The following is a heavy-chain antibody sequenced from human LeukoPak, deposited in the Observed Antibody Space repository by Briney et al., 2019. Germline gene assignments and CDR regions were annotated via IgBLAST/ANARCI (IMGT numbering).Heavy chain of an antibody. J-gene: IGHJ4*02. Sequence: SETLSLTCAVYGGSFSGYYWSWLRQPPGKGLEWIGEINHSGSTNYNPSLKSRVTISVDTSKNQFSLKLSSVTAADTAVYYCASQDSYTAMVDYWGQGTLVTVSS. CDR2: INHSGST. V-gene: IGHV4-34*01. CDR1: GGSFSGYY. CDR3: ASQDSYTAMVDY. D-gene: IGHD5-18*01.